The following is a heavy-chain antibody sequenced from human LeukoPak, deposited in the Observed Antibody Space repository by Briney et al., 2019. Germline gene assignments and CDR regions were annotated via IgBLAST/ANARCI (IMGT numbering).Heavy chain of an antibody. V-gene: IGHV3-9*01. Sequence: PGGSLRLSCAASGFTFGDYARHWVRQAPGKGLEWVPGISWNSGSIGYADSVKGRFTISRDNAKNSLYLQMNSLRAEDTALYYCAKAAVYDILTGYFQFDPWGQGTLVTVSS. J-gene: IGHJ5*02. CDR2: ISWNSGSI. CDR3: AKAAVYDILTGYFQFDP. D-gene: IGHD3-9*01. CDR1: GFTFGDYA.